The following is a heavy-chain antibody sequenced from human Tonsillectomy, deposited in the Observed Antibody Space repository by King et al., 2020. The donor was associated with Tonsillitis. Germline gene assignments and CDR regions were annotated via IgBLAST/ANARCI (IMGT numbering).Heavy chain of an antibody. CDR1: GFTFDDYA. D-gene: IGHD1-26*01. J-gene: IGHJ3*02. Sequence: QLVQSGGGLVQPGRSLRLSCAASGFTFDDYAMHWVRQAPGKGLEWVSGISWNSGSIGYAGSVKGRFTISRDNAKNSLYLQMNSLRAEDTALYYCAKGTFNSGIIEGDAFDIWGQGTMVTVSS. V-gene: IGHV3-9*01. CDR3: AKGTFNSGIIEGDAFDI. CDR2: ISWNSGSI.